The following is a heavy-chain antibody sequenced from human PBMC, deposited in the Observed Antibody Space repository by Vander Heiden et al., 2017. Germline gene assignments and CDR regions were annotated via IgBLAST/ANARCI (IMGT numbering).Heavy chain of an antibody. Sequence: EAQLVESGGGLVQPGGSLRLSCAASGFTISTFRMKWVRQAPGKGLQWLSGISRRGTTIEYADSVKGRFSVSRDIAKNSLYLQMNSLRADDTAVYYCARGGYGVASDNFYGMDLWGQGTTVTVSS. CDR2: ISRRGTTI. D-gene: IGHD4-17*01. CDR1: GFTISTFR. V-gene: IGHV3-48*01. CDR3: ARGGYGVASDNFYGMDL. J-gene: IGHJ6*02.